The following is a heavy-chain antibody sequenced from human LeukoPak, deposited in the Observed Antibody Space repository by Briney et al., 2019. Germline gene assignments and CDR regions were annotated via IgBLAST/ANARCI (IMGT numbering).Heavy chain of an antibody. CDR1: GGSFSSHY. CDR3: ARDPTTVTKGLDI. V-gene: IGHV4-59*11. D-gene: IGHD4-17*01. CDR2: ISYIGST. J-gene: IGHJ3*02. Sequence: SETLSLTCTVSGGSFSSHYRSWIRQPPGKGLEWIGYISYIGSTNYNPSLKSRVTISVDTSKNQSSLRLSSVTAADTAVYYCARDPTTVTKGLDIWGQGTMVTVSS.